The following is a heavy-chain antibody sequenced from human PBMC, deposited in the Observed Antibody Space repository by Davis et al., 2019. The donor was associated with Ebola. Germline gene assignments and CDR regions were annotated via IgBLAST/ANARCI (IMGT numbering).Heavy chain of an antibody. J-gene: IGHJ3*02. CDR2: FYPGRST. V-gene: IGHV4-38-2*02. D-gene: IGHD3-22*01. CDR1: GYSINRGYY. Sequence: SETLSLTCAVSGYSINRGYYWGWIRQPPGKGLEYIGSFYPGRSTYYNPSLKSRVTISVDTSKNQFSLKLSSVTAADTAVYYCARDLPDYYDSSGYRVLGAFDIWGQGTMVTVSS. CDR3: ARDLPDYYDSSGYRVLGAFDI.